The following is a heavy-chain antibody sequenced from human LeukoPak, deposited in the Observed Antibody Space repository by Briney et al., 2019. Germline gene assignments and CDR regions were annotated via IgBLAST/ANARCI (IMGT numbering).Heavy chain of an antibody. D-gene: IGHD6-13*01. Sequence: SETLSLTCTVSGGSISSYYWSWLRQPPGKGLEWIGYIYYSGSTNYNPSLKSRVTISVDTSKNQFSLKLSSVTAADTAVYYCARTLRPTFIAAAGTGWFDPWGQGTLVTVSS. CDR1: GGSISSYY. CDR2: IYYSGST. J-gene: IGHJ5*02. V-gene: IGHV4-59*08. CDR3: ARTLRPTFIAAAGTGWFDP.